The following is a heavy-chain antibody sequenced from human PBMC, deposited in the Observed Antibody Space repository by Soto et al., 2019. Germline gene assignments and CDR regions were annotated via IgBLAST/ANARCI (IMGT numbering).Heavy chain of an antibody. CDR1: GVTFSSYA. J-gene: IGHJ4*02. V-gene: IGHV3-23*04. D-gene: IGHD3-16*02. CDR3: AVRGSYRSFDY. CDR2: ITETGDAT. Sequence: DVEVVESGGDLVQPGGSLRLSCGASGVTFSSYAMSWVRQAPEKGLEWVSTITETGDATSYADSVKGRFTISRDNSKETLYLQMNSLRVEDTALYYCAVRGSYRSFDYWGQGTLVTVSS.